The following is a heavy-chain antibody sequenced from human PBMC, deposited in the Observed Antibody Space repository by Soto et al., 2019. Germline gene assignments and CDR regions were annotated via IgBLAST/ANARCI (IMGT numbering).Heavy chain of an antibody. CDR1: GFTFSSYG. Sequence: LRLSCAASGFTFSSYGMHWVRQAPGKGLEWVAVISYDGSNKYYADSVKGRFTISRDNSKNTLYLQMNSLRAEDTAVYYCAKDPSAGTTIGWFDPWGQGTLVTVSS. V-gene: IGHV3-30*18. CDR3: AKDPSAGTTIGWFDP. CDR2: ISYDGSNK. J-gene: IGHJ5*02. D-gene: IGHD1-7*01.